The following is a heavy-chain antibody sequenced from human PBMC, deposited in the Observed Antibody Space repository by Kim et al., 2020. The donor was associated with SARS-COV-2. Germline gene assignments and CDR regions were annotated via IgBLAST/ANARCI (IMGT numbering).Heavy chain of an antibody. CDR1: GFTFSSYG. D-gene: IGHD1-26*01. CDR2: ISYDGSNK. CDR3: ANTRGGSYQEAFDI. V-gene: IGHV3-30*18. J-gene: IGHJ3*02. Sequence: GGSLRLSCAASGFTFSSYGMHWVRQAPGKGLEWVAVISYDGSNKYYADSVKGRFTISRDNSKNTLYLQMNSLRAEDTAVYYCANTRGGSYQEAFDIWGQG.